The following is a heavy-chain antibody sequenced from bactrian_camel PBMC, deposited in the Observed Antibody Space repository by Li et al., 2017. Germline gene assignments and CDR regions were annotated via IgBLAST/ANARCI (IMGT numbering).Heavy chain of an antibody. CDR1: EYTYRSNC. CDR2: VDSSGNA. Sequence: HVQLVESGGGSVQAGGSLRLSCSASEYTYRSNCMGWSRQPPGKEREGVATVDSSGNANYAESVKGRFTIIMNNAQNTVWLQMNSLLPEDTGVYYCVRETMEWVPARSLGYWGQGTQVTVS. J-gene: IGHJ6*01. CDR3: VRETMEWVPARSLGY. D-gene: IGHD5*01. V-gene: IGHV3S53*01.